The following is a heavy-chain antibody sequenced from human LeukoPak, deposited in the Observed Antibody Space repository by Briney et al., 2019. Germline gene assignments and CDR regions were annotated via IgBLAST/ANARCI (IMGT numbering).Heavy chain of an antibody. CDR2: IWYDGSNK. Sequence: GGSLRLSCAASGFTFSSYGMHWVRQAPGKGLEWVAVIWYDGSNKYYADSAKGRFTISRDNSKNTLYLQMNSLRAEDTAVYYCASPVDTAMDGQGAFDIWGQGTMVTVCS. CDR3: ASPVDTAMDGQGAFDI. D-gene: IGHD5-18*01. J-gene: IGHJ3*02. CDR1: GFTFSSYG. V-gene: IGHV3-33*01.